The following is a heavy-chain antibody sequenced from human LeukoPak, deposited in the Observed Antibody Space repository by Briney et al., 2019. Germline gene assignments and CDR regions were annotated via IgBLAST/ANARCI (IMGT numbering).Heavy chain of an antibody. CDR3: AREAGEAFDI. J-gene: IGHJ3*02. CDR2: ISDSDNSM. Sequence: PGGSLRLSCAASGFTLRSYSMNWARQAPGKGLEWVSSISDSDNSMYYANSVKGRFTMSRDNTKNSLYLQMNSLRAEDTAVYYCAREAGEAFDIWGQGTMVTVSS. D-gene: IGHD1-26*01. V-gene: IGHV3-21*01. CDR1: GFTLRSYS.